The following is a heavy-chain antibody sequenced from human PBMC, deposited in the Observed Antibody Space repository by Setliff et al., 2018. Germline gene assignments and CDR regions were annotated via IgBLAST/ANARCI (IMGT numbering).Heavy chain of an antibody. Sequence: PSETLSLTCTVSGGSISSHYWSWIRQPPGKGLEWIGYIHYSGSINYNPSLKSRVTISVDTSKNQFSLKMTSMTAADTAVYYCAKGRVGLAARAGYWGQGTLVTVSS. D-gene: IGHD1-26*01. CDR2: IHYSGSI. V-gene: IGHV4-59*11. J-gene: IGHJ4*02. CDR3: AKGRVGLAARAGY. CDR1: GGSISSHY.